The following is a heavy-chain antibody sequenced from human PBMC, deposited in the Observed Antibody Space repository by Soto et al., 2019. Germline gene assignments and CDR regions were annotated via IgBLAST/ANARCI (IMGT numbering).Heavy chain of an antibody. D-gene: IGHD4-4*01. CDR1: GGTSSSYA. CDR2: IIPILDTT. CDR3: ASGGTTVNRRFDF. Sequence: QVQVVQSGAEVKKPGSSVSVSCKASGGTSSSYAITWMRQAPGQELEWMGGIIPILDTTDYAQKFQGRVTFTADESTSTVYMELSSLTSEDTAVYYCASGGTTVNRRFDFWGQGTLVTVSS. V-gene: IGHV1-69*01. J-gene: IGHJ4*02.